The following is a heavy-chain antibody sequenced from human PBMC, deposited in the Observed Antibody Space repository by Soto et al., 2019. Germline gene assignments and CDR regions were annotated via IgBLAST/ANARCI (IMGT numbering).Heavy chain of an antibody. CDR1: GGSISSSSYY. CDR3: ARLRTYYDILTGYYPSAEYFQH. V-gene: IGHV4-39*01. D-gene: IGHD3-9*01. Sequence: PSETLSLTCTVSGGSISSSSYYWGWIRQPPGKGLEWIGSIYYSGSTYYNPSLKSRVTISVDTSKNQFSLKLSSVTAADTAVYYCARLRTYYDILTGYYPSAEYFQHWGQGTLVTVSS. CDR2: IYYSGST. J-gene: IGHJ1*01.